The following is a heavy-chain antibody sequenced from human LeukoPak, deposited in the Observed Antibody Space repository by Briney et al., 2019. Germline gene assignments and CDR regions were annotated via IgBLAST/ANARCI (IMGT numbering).Heavy chain of an antibody. CDR2: GYFYHNGYT. CDR1: GVSISTYY. V-gene: IGHV4-59*08. Sequence: PSETLSLTCTVSGVSISTYYWSWIRQSPGKGLEWIGYGYFYHNGYTGYNPSLKSRVTISADMSKNQFSLELTSVTAADTALYYCARSHSSGYYWPYSFDYWGQGTLVPVSS. D-gene: IGHD3-22*01. J-gene: IGHJ4*02. CDR3: ARSHSSGYYWPYSFDY.